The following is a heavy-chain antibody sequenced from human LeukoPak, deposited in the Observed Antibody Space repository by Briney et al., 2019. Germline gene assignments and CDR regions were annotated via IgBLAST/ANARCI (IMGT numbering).Heavy chain of an antibody. CDR3: ARVRRVGRFLDHDAFDI. V-gene: IGHV3-74*01. CDR1: GFTFSSYW. D-gene: IGHD3-3*01. Sequence: PGGSLRLSCAASGFTFSSYWMHWVRQAPGKGLVWVSRINTDGSSTSYADSVKGRFTISRDNAKNTLYLQMNSLRAEDTAVYYCARVRRVGRFLDHDAFDIWGQGTMVTVSS. J-gene: IGHJ3*02. CDR2: INTDGSST.